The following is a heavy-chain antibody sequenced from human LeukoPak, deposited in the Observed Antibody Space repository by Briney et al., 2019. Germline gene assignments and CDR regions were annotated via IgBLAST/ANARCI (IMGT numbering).Heavy chain of an antibody. CDR1: GFTFSSYS. D-gene: IGHD6-13*01. J-gene: IGHJ4*02. Sequence: WGSLRLSCAASGFTFSSYSKNWVRQATGKGLEWVSSITSSSSYIYYADSVKGQYTTSRDNAKNSLYLQMNSLRAEDTAVYYCASPYSSRWYELCYWGQGTLVTVSS. V-gene: IGHV3-21*01. CDR3: ASPYSSRWYELCY. CDR2: ITSSSSYI.